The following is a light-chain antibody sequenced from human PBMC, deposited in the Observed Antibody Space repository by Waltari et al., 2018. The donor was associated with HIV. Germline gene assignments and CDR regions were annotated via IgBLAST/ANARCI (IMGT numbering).Light chain of an antibody. CDR1: SSNIGSNP. CDR3: AAWDDSLLGYV. V-gene: IGLV1-44*01. CDR2: SNK. J-gene: IGLJ1*01. Sequence: QSVLTQPPSASGTPGQRVTISCSGSSSNIGSNPINWYRQLPGTAPKLLIYSNKHWPSVVPDRFSGSKSGTSASLAISGLQSEDEADYYCAAWDDSLLGYVFGTGTKVTVV.